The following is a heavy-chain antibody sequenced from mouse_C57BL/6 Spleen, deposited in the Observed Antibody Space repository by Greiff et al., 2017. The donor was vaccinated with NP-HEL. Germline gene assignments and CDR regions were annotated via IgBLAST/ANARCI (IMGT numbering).Heavy chain of an antibody. CDR1: GFTFSDYG. D-gene: IGHD4-1*01. CDR2: ISSGSSTI. Sequence: EVKLQESGGGLVKPGGSLKLSCAASGFTFSDYGMHWVRQAPEKGLEWVAYISSGSSTIYYADTVKGRFTISRDNAKNTLFLQMTSLRSEDTAMYYCARSPPGYYFDYWGQGTTLTVSS. V-gene: IGHV5-17*01. CDR3: ARSPPGYYFDY. J-gene: IGHJ2*01.